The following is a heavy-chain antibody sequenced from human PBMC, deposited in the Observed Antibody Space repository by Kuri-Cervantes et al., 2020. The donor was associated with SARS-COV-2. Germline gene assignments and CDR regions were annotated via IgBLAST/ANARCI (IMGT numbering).Heavy chain of an antibody. Sequence: GESLKISCAASGFTFSSYSMNWVRQAPGKGLEWVSYISSSSSTIYYADSVKGRFTISRDNSKNTLYLQMNSLRAEDTAVYYCAKGDRAATPGYYYYGMDVWGQGTTVTVSS. CDR3: AKGDRAATPGYYYYGMDV. CDR2: ISSSSSTI. CDR1: GFTFSSYS. V-gene: IGHV3-48*01. J-gene: IGHJ6*02. D-gene: IGHD2-15*01.